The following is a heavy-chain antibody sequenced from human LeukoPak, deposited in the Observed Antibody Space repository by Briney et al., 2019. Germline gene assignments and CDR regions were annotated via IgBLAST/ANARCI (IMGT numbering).Heavy chain of an antibody. CDR1: GYSISSGYY. V-gene: IGHV4-38-2*01. CDR3: AGLYSSSWYNYYYYGMDV. J-gene: IGHJ6*02. D-gene: IGHD6-13*01. Sequence: SETLSLTCAVSGYSISSGYYWGWIRQPPGKGLEWIGYIYYSGSTYYNPSLKSRVTISVDTSKNQFSLKLSSVTAADTAVYYCAGLYSSSWYNYYYYGMDVWGQGTTVTVSS. CDR2: IYYSGST.